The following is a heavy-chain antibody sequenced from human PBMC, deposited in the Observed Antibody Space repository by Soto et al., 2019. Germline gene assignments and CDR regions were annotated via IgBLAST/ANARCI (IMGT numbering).Heavy chain of an antibody. CDR2: IYYNGST. J-gene: IGHJ4*02. Sequence: QVQLRESGPGLVKPSETLSLTCTVSGGSISNHYWSWIRQPPGKGLEWIGYIYYNGSTNYNPYLKSRVTMSVDTSKDQISLTLSSVTAADTAVYYCARANWYSEYWGQGTLVTVSS. D-gene: IGHD7-27*01. CDR1: GGSISNHY. V-gene: IGHV4-59*11. CDR3: ARANWYSEY.